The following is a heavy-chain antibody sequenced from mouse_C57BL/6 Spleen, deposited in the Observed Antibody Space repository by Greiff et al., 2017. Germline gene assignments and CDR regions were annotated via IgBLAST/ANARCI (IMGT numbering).Heavy chain of an antibody. V-gene: IGHV5-6*01. CDR3: ARVTTVVEGAMDY. CDR1: GFTFSSYG. D-gene: IGHD1-1*01. Sequence: EVQLVESGGDLVKPGGSLKLSCAASGFTFSSYGMSWVRQTPDKRLEWVATISSGGSYTYYPDSVKGRFTISRDNAKNTLYLQMSSLKSEDTAMYYCARVTTVVEGAMDYWGQGTSVTVSS. J-gene: IGHJ4*01. CDR2: ISSGGSYT.